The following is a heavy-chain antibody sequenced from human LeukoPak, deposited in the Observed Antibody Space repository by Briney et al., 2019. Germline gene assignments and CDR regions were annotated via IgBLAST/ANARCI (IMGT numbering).Heavy chain of an antibody. CDR2: IYYSGST. Sequence: SETLSLTCTVSGGSISSYYWSWIRQPPGKGLEWIGYIYYSGSTYYNPSLKSRVTISVDTSKNQFSLKLSSVTAADTAVYYCAGQGDPTTIDYWGQGTLVTVSS. D-gene: IGHD3-16*01. J-gene: IGHJ4*02. V-gene: IGHV4-59*01. CDR1: GGSISSYY. CDR3: AGQGDPTTIDY.